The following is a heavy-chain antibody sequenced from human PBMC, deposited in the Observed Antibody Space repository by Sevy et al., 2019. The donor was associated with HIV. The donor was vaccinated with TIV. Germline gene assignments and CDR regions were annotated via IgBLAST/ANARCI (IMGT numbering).Heavy chain of an antibody. J-gene: IGHJ4*02. CDR1: GGSIGSSSYY. Sequence: SETLSLTCAVSGGSIGSSSYYWGWIRQPPGKGLEWIGSIYYSRSNYYNPSLKSRVSISVDTSKNQFSLKLSSVTAADTAVYYCARHTYDSSGSARSQAHPSSDYWGQGTLVTVSS. V-gene: IGHV4-39*01. CDR3: ARHTYDSSGSARSQAHPSSDY. D-gene: IGHD3-22*01. CDR2: IYYSRSN.